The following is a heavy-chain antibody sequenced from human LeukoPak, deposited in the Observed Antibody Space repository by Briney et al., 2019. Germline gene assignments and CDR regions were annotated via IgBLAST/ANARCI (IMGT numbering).Heavy chain of an antibody. CDR1: GYTFTGYY. CDR2: INPNSGGT. D-gene: IGHD4-11*01. CDR3: ARGDDYSNPPHRYNWFDP. V-gene: IGHV1-2*02. Sequence: GASVKVSCKASGYTFTGYYMHWVRQAPGQGLEWMGWINPNSGGTNYAQKFQGRVTMTRDTSISTAYMELSRLRSEDTAVYYCARGDDYSNPPHRYNWFDPWGQGTLVTVSS. J-gene: IGHJ5*02.